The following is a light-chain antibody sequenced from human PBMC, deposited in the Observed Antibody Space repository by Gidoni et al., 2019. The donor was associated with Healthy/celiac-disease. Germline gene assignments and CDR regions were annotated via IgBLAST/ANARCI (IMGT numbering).Light chain of an antibody. V-gene: IGKV1-39*01. CDR1: QSISSY. CDR3: QQSYSTPRALT. J-gene: IGKJ4*01. CDR2: AAS. Sequence: IQMTQSPSSLSASVGDRVTITCRASQSISSYLNWYQQKPGKAPKLLIYAASSLQSGVPSRFSGSGSGTDFTLTISSLQPEDFATYYCQQSYSTPRALTFXGXTKVEIK.